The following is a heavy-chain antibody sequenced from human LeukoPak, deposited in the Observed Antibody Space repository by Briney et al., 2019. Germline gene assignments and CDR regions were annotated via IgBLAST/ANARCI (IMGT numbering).Heavy chain of an antibody. D-gene: IGHD3-22*01. V-gene: IGHV1-69*04. J-gene: IGHJ3*02. Sequence: SVNVSCKASGGTFSSYAISWVRQAPGQGLEWMGRIIPILGIANYAQKFQGRVTITADKSTSTAYMELSSLRSEDPAVYYCASPLGGYDSSGPDAFDIWGQGTMVTVSS. CDR3: ASPLGGYDSSGPDAFDI. CDR2: IIPILGIA. CDR1: GGTFSSYA.